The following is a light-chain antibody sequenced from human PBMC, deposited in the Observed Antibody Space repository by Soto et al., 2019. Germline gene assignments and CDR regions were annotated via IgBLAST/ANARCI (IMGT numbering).Light chain of an antibody. Sequence: DIKVTQSPSTLSGSIGDRVTITCRASQTISSWLAWYQQKPGKAPKLLIYKASTLERGVPSRFSGTGSGTEFTLSIDSLQPDDFATYYCQQYHTSSITFGQGTRLEIK. CDR1: QTISSW. V-gene: IGKV1-5*03. CDR3: QQYHTSSIT. J-gene: IGKJ5*01. CDR2: KAS.